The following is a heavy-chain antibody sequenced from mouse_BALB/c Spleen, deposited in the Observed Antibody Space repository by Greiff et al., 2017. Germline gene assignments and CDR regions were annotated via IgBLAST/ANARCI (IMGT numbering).Heavy chain of an antibody. V-gene: IGHV5-9-4*01. CDR2: ISSGGSYT. CDR1: GFTFSSYA. CDR3: ARSRATDYYAMDY. J-gene: IGHJ4*01. D-gene: IGHD3-1*01. Sequence: DVMLVESGGGLVKPGGSLKLSCAASGFTFSSYAMSWVRQSPEKRLEWVAEISSGGSYTYYPDTVTGRFTISRDNAKNTLYLEMSSLRSEDTAMYYCARSRATDYYAMDYWGQGTSVTVSS.